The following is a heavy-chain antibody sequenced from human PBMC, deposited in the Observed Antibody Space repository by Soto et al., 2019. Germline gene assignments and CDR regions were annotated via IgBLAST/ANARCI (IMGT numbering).Heavy chain of an antibody. CDR2: IYYSGST. D-gene: IGHD2-2*01. V-gene: IGHV4-59*01. Sequence: PSETLSLTCTVSGGSISSYYWRWIRQPPGKGLEWIGYIYYSGSTNYNPSLKSRVTMSVDTSKNQFSLKLSSVTAADTAVYYCARDAPSSSYFDYWGQGTLVTVSS. CDR3: ARDAPSSSYFDY. CDR1: GGSISSYY. J-gene: IGHJ4*02.